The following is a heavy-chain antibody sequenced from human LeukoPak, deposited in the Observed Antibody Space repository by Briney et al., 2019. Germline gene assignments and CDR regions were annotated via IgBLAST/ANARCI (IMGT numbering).Heavy chain of an antibody. D-gene: IGHD6-13*01. CDR1: AASIRTAGYC. Sequence: PSETLSLTCTVSAASIRTAGYCCSWIRQHAGKGLEWIGNIYYTGSTYYNPSLTSRVTISVDTSKIQFSLKLSSVTAADTAVYYCARWHVGSSWDAVGYYYYGMDVWGQGTTVTVSS. V-gene: IGHV4-31*03. CDR2: IYYTGST. J-gene: IGHJ6*02. CDR3: ARWHVGSSWDAVGYYYYGMDV.